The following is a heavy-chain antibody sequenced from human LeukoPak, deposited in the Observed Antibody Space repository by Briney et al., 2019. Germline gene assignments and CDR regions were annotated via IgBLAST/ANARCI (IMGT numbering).Heavy chain of an antibody. V-gene: IGHV1-46*01. CDR2: INPSGGST. CDR3: ARDYHHRMVTFGYYYMDV. D-gene: IGHD3-16*01. J-gene: IGHJ6*03. CDR1: GYTFTSYD. Sequence: ASVKVSCKASGYTFTSYDINWVRQATGQGLEWMGIINPSGGSTSYAQKFQGRVTMTRDTSTSTVYMELSSLRSEDTAVYYCARDYHHRMVTFGYYYMDVWGKGTTVTISS.